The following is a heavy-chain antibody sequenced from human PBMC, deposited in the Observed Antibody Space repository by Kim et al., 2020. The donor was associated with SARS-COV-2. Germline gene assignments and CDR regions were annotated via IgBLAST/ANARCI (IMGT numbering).Heavy chain of an antibody. Sequence: GGSLRLSCTASGFTFGDYAMSWFRQAPGKGLEWVGFIRSKAYGGTTEYAASVKGRFTISRDDSKSIAYLQMNSLKTEDTAVYYCTRDVYEGWMAARFPNTGDYWGQGTLVTVSS. D-gene: IGHD6-6*01. CDR2: IRSKAYGGTT. CDR1: GFTFGDYA. CDR3: TRDVYEGWMAARFPNTGDY. J-gene: IGHJ4*02. V-gene: IGHV3-49*03.